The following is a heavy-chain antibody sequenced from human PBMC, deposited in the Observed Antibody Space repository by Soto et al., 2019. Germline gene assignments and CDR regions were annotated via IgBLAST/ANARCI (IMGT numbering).Heavy chain of an antibody. J-gene: IGHJ6*02. Sequence: NPSETLSFTCTVSGGSISSGGYYWSWILQHPGKGLEWIGYIYYSGSTYYNPSLKSRVTISVDTSKNQFSLKLSSVTAADTAVYYCARHRAPSYYRDYYYGMVVWCQGTSVPVSS. CDR1: GGSISSGGYY. V-gene: IGHV4-31*02. D-gene: IGHD2-8*01. CDR2: IYYSGST. CDR3: ARHRAPSYYRDYYYGMVV.